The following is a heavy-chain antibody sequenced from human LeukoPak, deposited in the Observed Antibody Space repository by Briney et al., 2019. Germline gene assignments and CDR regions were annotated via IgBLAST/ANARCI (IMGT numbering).Heavy chain of an antibody. D-gene: IGHD1-26*01. J-gene: IGHJ4*02. V-gene: IGHV3-7*01. CDR3: ARGGYSGSFEYYFDY. CDR2: IKQDGSEK. Sequence: PGGSLRLSCAASGFTFSSYWMSWVRQAPGKGLEGVANIKQDGSEKYYVDSVKGRFTISRDNAKNSLYLQMNSLRAEDTAVYYCARGGYSGSFEYYFDYWGQGTLVTVSS. CDR1: GFTFSSYW.